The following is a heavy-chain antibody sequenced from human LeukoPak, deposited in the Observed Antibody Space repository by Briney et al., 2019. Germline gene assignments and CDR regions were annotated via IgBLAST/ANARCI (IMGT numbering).Heavy chain of an antibody. Sequence: GGFLRLSCGASGFTFSSYWMHWVRQAPGKGLVWVSRINTDGRSTTYADSVKGRFTISRDNAKNTLYLQMNSLRAEDTAVYYCARDSSSSNWVSYNWFDPWGQGTLVTVSS. V-gene: IGHV3-74*01. CDR2: INTDGRST. J-gene: IGHJ5*02. D-gene: IGHD4-11*01. CDR1: GFTFSSYW. CDR3: ARDSSSSNWVSYNWFDP.